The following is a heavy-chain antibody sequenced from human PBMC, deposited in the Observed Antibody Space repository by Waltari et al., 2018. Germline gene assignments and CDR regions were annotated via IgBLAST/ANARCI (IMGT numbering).Heavy chain of an antibody. Sequence: QVQLQESGPGLVKPSETLSLTCTVSGGSISSYYWSWIRQPPGKGLEWIGYIYYSGSTNYNPSRKSRVTISVDTSKNQFSLKLSSVTAADTAVYYCARVPYYDFWSGYSSYYFDYWGQGTLVTVSS. V-gene: IGHV4-59*01. J-gene: IGHJ4*02. CDR3: ARVPYYDFWSGYSSYYFDY. CDR1: GGSISSYY. D-gene: IGHD3-3*01. CDR2: IYYSGST.